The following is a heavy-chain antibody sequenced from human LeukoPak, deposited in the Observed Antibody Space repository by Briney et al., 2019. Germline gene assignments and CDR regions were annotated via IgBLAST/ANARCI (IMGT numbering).Heavy chain of an antibody. CDR3: ARRVVGIVATKLDY. V-gene: IGHV4-4*02. Sequence: SETLSLTCAVPGGSISSSNWWSWVRQSPGKGLEWIGEISQSGSTNYNPSLKSRVTISVDKSKNQFSLKLSSVTAADTAVCYCARRVVGIVATKLDYWGQGTLVTVSS. J-gene: IGHJ4*02. CDR1: GGSISSSNW. D-gene: IGHD5-12*01. CDR2: ISQSGST.